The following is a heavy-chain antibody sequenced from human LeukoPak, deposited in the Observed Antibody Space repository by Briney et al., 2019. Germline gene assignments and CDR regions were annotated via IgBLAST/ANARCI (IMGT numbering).Heavy chain of an antibody. J-gene: IGHJ3*02. CDR2: INPNGGGT. V-gene: IGHV1-2*02. CDR1: GYTFTGYY. D-gene: IGHD1-14*01. CDR3: ARDRSVSPFRRWALDI. Sequence: ASVKVSCKASGYTFTGYYMHWVRQAPGQGLEWMGWINPNGGGTNYAQKFQGRVTMTRDTSISTAYMELSRLTSDDAAVYYCARDRSVSPFRRWALDIWGQGTMVTVSS.